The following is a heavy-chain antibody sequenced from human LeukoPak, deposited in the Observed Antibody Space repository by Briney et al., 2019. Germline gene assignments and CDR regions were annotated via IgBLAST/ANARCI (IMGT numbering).Heavy chain of an antibody. V-gene: IGHV1-46*01. D-gene: IGHD2-21*02. CDR2: INPGGGST. Sequence: ASVKVSCRASGYTFTTYYMHWVRQAPGQGLEWMGIINPGGGSTSYAQKFQGRVTMTRDTSTRTVYMELSSLRSEDTAVYYCATGVTAINNFDYWGQGTLVTVSS. CDR1: GYTFTTYY. J-gene: IGHJ4*02. CDR3: ATGVTAINNFDY.